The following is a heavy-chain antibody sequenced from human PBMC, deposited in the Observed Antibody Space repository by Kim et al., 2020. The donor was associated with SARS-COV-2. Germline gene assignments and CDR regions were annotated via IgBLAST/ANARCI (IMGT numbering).Heavy chain of an antibody. V-gene: IGHV1-2*02. CDR2: T. CDR3: ARSGYYSYFHH. D-gene: IGHD3-22*01. J-gene: IGHJ1*01. Sequence: TNDAQKLQGRVTMTRDTSISTAYMELSWLSSDDTAVYYCARSGYYSYFHHWGQGTLVTVSS.